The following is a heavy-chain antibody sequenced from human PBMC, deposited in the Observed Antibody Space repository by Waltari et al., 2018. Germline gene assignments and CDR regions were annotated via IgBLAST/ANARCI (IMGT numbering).Heavy chain of an antibody. Sequence: QVQLVQSGAEVKKPGASVKVSCKASGYTFTGYYMHWVRQATGQGLEWMGWINPNSGGTNYAQKFQGRVTMTRDTSISTAYMELSRLRSDDTAVYYCASSVPMGPLGNAFDIWGQGTMVTVSS. J-gene: IGHJ3*02. D-gene: IGHD7-27*01. V-gene: IGHV1-2*02. CDR2: INPNSGGT. CDR1: GYTFTGYY. CDR3: ASSVPMGPLGNAFDI.